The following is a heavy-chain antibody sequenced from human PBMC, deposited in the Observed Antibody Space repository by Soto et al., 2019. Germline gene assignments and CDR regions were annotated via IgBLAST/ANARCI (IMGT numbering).Heavy chain of an antibody. Sequence: GGSLRLSCAASGFLFNNAWMNWVRQAPGKGLEWVSKISSSSNTKYYADSVKGRFTISRDNAKNSLYLQMNSLRDEDTAVYYCARDQSQYNWNNDFDYWGQGALVTVSS. CDR1: GFLFNNAW. D-gene: IGHD1-20*01. CDR3: ARDQSQYNWNNDFDY. V-gene: IGHV3-48*02. J-gene: IGHJ4*02. CDR2: ISSSSNTK.